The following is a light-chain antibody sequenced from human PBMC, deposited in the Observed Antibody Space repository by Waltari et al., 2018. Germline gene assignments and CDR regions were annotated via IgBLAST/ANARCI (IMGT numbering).Light chain of an antibody. CDR2: VAS. V-gene: IGKV3-20*01. CDR1: QSVSSSY. J-gene: IGKJ4*01. CDR3: QQYGSSLLT. Sequence: EIVLTQSPGTLTLSPGERATLSCRASQSVSSSYLAWYHQKPGQAPRLLIYVASSRATSTPARFSGSVSATDFTHTISRLEPEDCAVYYCQQYGSSLLTFGGGTKVEL.